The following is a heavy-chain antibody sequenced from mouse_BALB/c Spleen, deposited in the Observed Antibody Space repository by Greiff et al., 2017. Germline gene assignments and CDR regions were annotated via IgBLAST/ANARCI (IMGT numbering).Heavy chain of an antibody. D-gene: IGHD6-1*01. V-gene: IGHV3-6*02. Sequence: EVHLVESGPGLVKPSQSLSLTCSVTGYSITSGYYWNWIRQFPGNKLEWMSYISYDGSNNYNPSLKNRISITRDTSKNQFFLKLNSVTTEDTATYYGARECYNPYYAMDYWGQGTSVTVSS. CDR1: GYSITSGYY. CDR3: ARECYNPYYAMDY. J-gene: IGHJ4*01. CDR2: ISYDGSN.